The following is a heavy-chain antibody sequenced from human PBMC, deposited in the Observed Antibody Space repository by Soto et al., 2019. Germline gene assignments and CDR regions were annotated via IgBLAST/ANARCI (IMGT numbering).Heavy chain of an antibody. V-gene: IGHV3-23*01. CDR3: AKDPPSEKLQPDYGMDV. J-gene: IGHJ6*02. CDR2: ISASGYST. Sequence: GGSLRLSCAASGFTFSDSAMGWVRQAPGKGLEWVSSISASGYSTYYADSVKGRFTISRDNSKSTVYLQMNSLRADDTAVYYCAKDPPSEKLQPDYGMDVWGQGTTVTVSS. D-gene: IGHD2-15*01. CDR1: GFTFSDSA.